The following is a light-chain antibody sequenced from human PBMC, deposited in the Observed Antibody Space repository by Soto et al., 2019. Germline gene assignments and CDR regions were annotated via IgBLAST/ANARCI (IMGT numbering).Light chain of an antibody. CDR2: GAS. J-gene: IGKJ1*01. CDR1: QSVSSSY. V-gene: IGKV3-20*01. CDR3: QQYGSSPWT. Sequence: EIVLTQSPGTLSLSPGERATLSCRASQSVSSSYLAWYQQKPGQAPRPLIYGASSRAIGIPDRFSGSGSGTDFTLTISRLEPEAFTVYYCQQYGSSPWTFGQGTKVELK.